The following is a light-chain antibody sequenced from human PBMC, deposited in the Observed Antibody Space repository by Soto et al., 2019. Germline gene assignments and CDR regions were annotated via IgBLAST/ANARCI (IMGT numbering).Light chain of an antibody. CDR1: SSDVGGYNY. V-gene: IGLV2-14*01. CDR2: EVS. CDR3: SAYTSSSTYV. J-gene: IGLJ1*01. Sequence: QSALAQPASVSGSAGQPITISCTGTSSDVGGYNYVSWYKQYPRKAPKLMIYEVSNRPSGVSNRYSGSNSGNTAYLTISGLQAEDEGHSYCSAYTSSSTYVFGSGTKVTV.